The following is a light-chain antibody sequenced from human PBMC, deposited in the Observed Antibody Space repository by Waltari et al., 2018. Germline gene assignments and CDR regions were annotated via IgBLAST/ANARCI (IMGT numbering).Light chain of an antibody. V-gene: IGLV2-23*02. Sequence: QSALTQPASVSRSPGQSITISCTGPSSDVGGYNLVSWYQQHPGKAPKLMLYEVSKRPSGVSNRFSGSKSGNTASLTISGLQAEDEADYYCCSYAGSSTWVFGGGTKLTVL. CDR3: CSYAGSSTWV. CDR2: EVS. CDR1: SSDVGGYNL. J-gene: IGLJ3*02.